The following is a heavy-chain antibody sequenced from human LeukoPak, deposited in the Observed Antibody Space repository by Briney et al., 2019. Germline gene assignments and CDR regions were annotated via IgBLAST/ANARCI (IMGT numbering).Heavy chain of an antibody. CDR1: GYTFTGYY. V-gene: IGHV1-46*01. CDR2: INPSGGST. CDR3: AREGQRWLQTFDY. Sequence: GASVKVSCKASGYTFTGYYMHWVRQAPGQGLEWMGIINPSGGSTSYAQKFQGRVTMTRDTSTSTVYMELSSLRSEATAVYYCAREGQRWLQTFDYWGQGTLVTVSS. D-gene: IGHD5-24*01. J-gene: IGHJ4*02.